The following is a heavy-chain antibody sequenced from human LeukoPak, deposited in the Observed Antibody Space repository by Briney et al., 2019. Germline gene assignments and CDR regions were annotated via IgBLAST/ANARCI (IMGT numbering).Heavy chain of an antibody. D-gene: IGHD6-19*01. CDR2: IRYDGSNK. CDR3: PKSYSSGWWYMDV. CDR1: GFTFSSYG. J-gene: IGHJ6*03. V-gene: IGHV3-30*02. Sequence: GGSLRLSCAASGFTFSSYGMHRVRQAPGKGLEWVAFIRYDGSNKYYADSVKGRFTISRDNSENTLYLQMNSLRTEDTAVYYCPKSYSSGWWYMDVWGKGTTVTVSS.